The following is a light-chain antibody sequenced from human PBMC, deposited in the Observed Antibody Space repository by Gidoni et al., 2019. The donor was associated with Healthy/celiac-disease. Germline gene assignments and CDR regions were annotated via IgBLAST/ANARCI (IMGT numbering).Light chain of an antibody. V-gene: IGLV1-40*01. J-gene: IGLJ2*01. Sequence: QSVLTQPPSVSGAPGQRVTISCTGSSSNIGAGYDVHWYNQLPGTAPKLLIYGNSNRPSGVPDRFSGSKSGTSASLAITGLQAEDEADYYCQSYDSSLSGWVFGGGTKLTVL. CDR3: QSYDSSLSGWV. CDR2: GNS. CDR1: SSNIGAGYD.